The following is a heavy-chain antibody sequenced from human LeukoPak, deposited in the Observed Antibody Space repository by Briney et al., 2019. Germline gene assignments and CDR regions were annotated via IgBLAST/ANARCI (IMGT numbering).Heavy chain of an antibody. J-gene: IGHJ4*02. CDR1: GFTFSSYG. CDR2: ISYDGSNK. Sequence: GGSLRLSCAASGFTFSSYGMHWVRQAPGKGLEWVAVISYDGSNKYYADSVKGRFTISRDNSKNTLYLQMNSLRAEDTAVYYCAKDYFDYWGQGTLVTVSS. V-gene: IGHV3-30*18. CDR3: AKDYFDY.